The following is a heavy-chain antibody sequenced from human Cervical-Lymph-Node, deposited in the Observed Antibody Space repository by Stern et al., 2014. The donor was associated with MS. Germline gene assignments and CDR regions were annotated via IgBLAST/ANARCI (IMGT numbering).Heavy chain of an antibody. Sequence: QLQLQESGPGLVKPSETLSLTCTVSNVSIGLFYWSWIRQSPGRGLEWMGYVYYSGSTVYNPSLKSRVPMAVDTSKSQFSLKLSSLTAADTAVYYCASIQLWSKSFDYWGRGTLVTVSS. CDR1: NVSIGLFY. CDR3: ASIQLWSKSFDY. D-gene: IGHD1-1*01. CDR2: VYYSGST. V-gene: IGHV4-59*01. J-gene: IGHJ4*02.